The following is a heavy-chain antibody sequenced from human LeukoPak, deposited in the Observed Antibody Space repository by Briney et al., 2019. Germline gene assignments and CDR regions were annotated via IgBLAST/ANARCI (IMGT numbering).Heavy chain of an antibody. D-gene: IGHD1-26*01. Sequence: PGGSLRLSCAASGFTFSSHWMHWVRQAPGKGLVWVARMNGDGSSTSYADSVKGRFTISRDNAKNTLYLQMSSLRAEDTAVYYCARDRTADRYRGHLWGQGTLVTVSS. CDR3: ARDRTADRYRGHL. CDR1: GFTFSSHW. J-gene: IGHJ5*02. CDR2: MNGDGSST. V-gene: IGHV3-74*01.